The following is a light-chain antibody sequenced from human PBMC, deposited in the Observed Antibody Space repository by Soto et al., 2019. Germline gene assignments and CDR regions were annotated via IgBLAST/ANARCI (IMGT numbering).Light chain of an antibody. Sequence: QSALTQPASVSGSPGQSITISCTGSSSDVGGYNYVSWYQQPPGKAPKLMIYDVSNRPSGVANRFSVSKSGNTASLIISGVQAADEADYYCSSYTSSSTLYVVFGGGTKLTVL. CDR3: SSYTSSSTLYVV. CDR1: SSDVGGYNY. J-gene: IGLJ2*01. V-gene: IGLV2-14*01. CDR2: DVS.